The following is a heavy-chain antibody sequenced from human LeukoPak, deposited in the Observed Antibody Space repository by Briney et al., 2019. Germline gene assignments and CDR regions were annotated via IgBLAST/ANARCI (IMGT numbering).Heavy chain of an antibody. J-gene: IGHJ6*03. CDR1: GFTLNSYL. D-gene: IGHD6-13*01. CDR3: ARRWYSSTRNNYYYYYMDV. Sequence: GGSLRLSCAASGFTLNSYLMSWVRQAPGRGLEWVANINKDGSEENYLDSVKGRFTVSRGNAKNSLYLQMNSLRAEDTAVYYCARRWYSSTRNNYYYYYMDVWGKGTTVTVSS. CDR2: INKDGSEE. V-gene: IGHV3-7*01.